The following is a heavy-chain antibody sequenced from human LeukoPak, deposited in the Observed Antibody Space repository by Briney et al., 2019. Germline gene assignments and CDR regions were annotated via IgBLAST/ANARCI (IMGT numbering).Heavy chain of an antibody. J-gene: IGHJ4*02. Sequence: PSETLFLTCTVSGGSISSYYWSWIRQPAGKGLEWIGRIYTSGSTNYNPSLKSRVTMSVDTSKNQFSLKLSSVTAADTAVYYCARDDPIRYCSSTSCYALDYWGQGTLVTVSS. D-gene: IGHD2-2*01. CDR1: GGSISSYY. CDR2: IYTSGST. CDR3: ARDDPIRYCSSTSCYALDY. V-gene: IGHV4-4*07.